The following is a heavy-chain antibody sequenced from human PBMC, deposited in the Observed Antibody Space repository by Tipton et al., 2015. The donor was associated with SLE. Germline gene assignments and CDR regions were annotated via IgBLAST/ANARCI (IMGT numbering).Heavy chain of an antibody. J-gene: IGHJ5*02. CDR2: IYYTGATT. D-gene: IGHD5-18*01. Sequence: TLSLTCTVSGGSVSSSSKYWAWIRQPPGKGLECIGSIYYTGATTYYNSFLKSRVTMSVDTSKNQFSLRLTSVIAADTAVYYCARLHGYSYGLNWFDPWGQGTLISVSS. CDR3: ARLHGYSYGLNWFDP. CDR1: GGSVSSSSKY. V-gene: IGHV4-39*07.